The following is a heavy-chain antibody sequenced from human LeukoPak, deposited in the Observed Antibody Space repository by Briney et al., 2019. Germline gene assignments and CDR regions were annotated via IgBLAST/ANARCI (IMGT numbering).Heavy chain of an antibody. CDR3: ARGGSPGGY. Sequence: PGGSLRLSCAASGFTFSSYEMNWVRQAPGKGLEWVSYISSGSTIYYADSVKGRFTISRDNAKNSLYLQMNSLRAEDTAVYYCARGGSPGGYWGQGTLVTVSS. CDR1: GFTFSSYE. V-gene: IGHV3-48*03. J-gene: IGHJ4*02. D-gene: IGHD3-10*01. CDR2: ISSGSTI.